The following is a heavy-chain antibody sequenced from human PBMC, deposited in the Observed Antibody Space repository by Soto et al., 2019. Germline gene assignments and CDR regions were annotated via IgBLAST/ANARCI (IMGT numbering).Heavy chain of an antibody. J-gene: IGHJ6*03. CDR2: IRSSSDTI. Sequence: HPGGSLRLSCAASGFTFSSYSMNWVRQAPGKGLEWVSYIRSSSDTIYYADSVKGRFTISRDNAKNSLSLYLNSLRVEDTAVYYCARVGYYDFWSGTIPHSSYMDVRGKGTTVTVSS. CDR3: ARVGYYDFWSGTIPHSSYMDV. D-gene: IGHD3-3*01. V-gene: IGHV3-48*01. CDR1: GFTFSSYS.